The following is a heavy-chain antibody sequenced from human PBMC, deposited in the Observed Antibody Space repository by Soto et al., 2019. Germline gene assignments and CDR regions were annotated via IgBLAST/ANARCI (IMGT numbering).Heavy chain of an antibody. CDR2: ISSSSSYI. D-gene: IGHD5-18*01. J-gene: IGHJ4*02. CDR3: ARDQPGYSYGYGLGY. CDR1: GFTFISYT. V-gene: IGHV3-21*01. Sequence: EVQLVESGGGLVKPGGSLRPSCAASGFTFISYTINWVRQAQGKGLEWVSSISSSSSYIYYADSVKGRFTISRDNAKNSLYLQMNSLRAEDTAVYYCARDQPGYSYGYGLGYWGQGTLVTVSS.